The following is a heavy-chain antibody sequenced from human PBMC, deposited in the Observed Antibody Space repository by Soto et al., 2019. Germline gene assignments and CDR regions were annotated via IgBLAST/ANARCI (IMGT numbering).Heavy chain of an antibody. CDR2: TYYRSKWYN. CDR3: ARTGEIAARLHAFDI. Sequence: SQTLSLTCAISGDSVSSNSAAWNWIRQSPSKGLKWLGRTYYRSKWYNDYAVSVKSRITINPDTSKNQFSLQLNSVTPEDTVVYYCARTGEIAARLHAFDIWGQGTMVTVSS. CDR1: GDSVSSNSAA. D-gene: IGHD6-13*01. V-gene: IGHV6-1*01. J-gene: IGHJ3*02.